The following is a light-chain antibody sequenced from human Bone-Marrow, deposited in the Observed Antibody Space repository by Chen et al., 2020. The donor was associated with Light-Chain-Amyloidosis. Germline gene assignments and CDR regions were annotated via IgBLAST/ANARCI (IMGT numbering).Light chain of an antibody. CDR1: NIGSTS. V-gene: IGLV3-21*02. CDR2: DDS. J-gene: IGLJ3*02. Sequence: SYVLTQPSSVSVAPGQTATIACGGNNIGSTSVHWYQQTPGQAPLLVVYDDSDRPSGIPGRWSGSNCGNTGTLAISRVEAGDEGDYYCQVWDRSSDRPVFGGGTKLTVL. CDR3: QVWDRSSDRPV.